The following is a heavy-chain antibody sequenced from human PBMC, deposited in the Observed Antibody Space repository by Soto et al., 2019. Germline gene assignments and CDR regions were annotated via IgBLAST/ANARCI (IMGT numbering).Heavy chain of an antibody. D-gene: IGHD5-12*01. J-gene: IGHJ5*02. CDR1: GFTFSGSA. CDR2: IRSKANSYAT. V-gene: IGHV3-73*01. Sequence: EVQLVESGGGLVQPGGSLKLSCAASGFTFSGSAMHWVRQASGKGLEWVGRIRSKANSYATAYAASVKGRFTISRDDSKNTAYLQMNSLKTEDTAVYYYTRHPEGDYDLFPWGQGTLVTVSS. CDR3: TRHPEGDYDLFP.